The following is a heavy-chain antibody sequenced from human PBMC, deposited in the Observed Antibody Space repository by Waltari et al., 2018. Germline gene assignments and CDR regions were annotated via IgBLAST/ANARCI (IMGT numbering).Heavy chain of an antibody. V-gene: IGHV4-31*03. J-gene: IGHJ3*02. CDR2: IYYSGST. Sequence: QVQLQESGPGLVKPSQTLSLTCTVSGGSISSGGYYWSWIRQHPGKGREWIGYIYYSGSTYYNPSLKSRVTISVDTSKNQFSLKLSSVTAADTAVYYCARLVMTTVTTDAFDIWGQGTMVTVSS. CDR1: GGSISSGGYY. CDR3: ARLVMTTVTTDAFDI. D-gene: IGHD4-17*01.